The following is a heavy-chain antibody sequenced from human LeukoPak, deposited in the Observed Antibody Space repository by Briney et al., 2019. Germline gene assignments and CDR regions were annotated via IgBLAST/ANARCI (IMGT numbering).Heavy chain of an antibody. CDR1: GYTFTSYY. Sequence: SVKVSCKASGYTFTSYYMHWVRQAPGQGLEWMGGIIPIFGTANYAQKFQGRATITADESTSTAYMELSSLRSEDTAVYYCATRPGVWGSYRYSPSLNFDYWGQGTLVTVSS. CDR2: IIPIFGTA. J-gene: IGHJ4*02. CDR3: ATRPGVWGSYRYSPSLNFDY. D-gene: IGHD3-16*02. V-gene: IGHV1-69*13.